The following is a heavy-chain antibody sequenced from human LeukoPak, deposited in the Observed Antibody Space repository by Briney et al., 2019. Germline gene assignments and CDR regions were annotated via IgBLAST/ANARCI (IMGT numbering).Heavy chain of an antibody. CDR2: IYHSGNT. CDR1: GGSISSYY. J-gene: IGHJ4*02. Sequence: SETLSLTCIVSGGSISSYYWSWIRQPPGKGLEWIGHIYHSGNTNYNPSLKSRVTILVDTSKNQFSLKLSSVTAADTAVYYCARHWLDSGTPDRFDYWGQGTLVTVSS. D-gene: IGHD3-10*01. V-gene: IGHV4-59*08. CDR3: ARHWLDSGTPDRFDY.